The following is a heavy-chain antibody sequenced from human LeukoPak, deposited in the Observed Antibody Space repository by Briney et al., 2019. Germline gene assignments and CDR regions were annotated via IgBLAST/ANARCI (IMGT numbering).Heavy chain of an antibody. V-gene: IGHV4-34*01. Sequence: SETLSLTCAVYGGSFSGYYWSWIRQPPGKELEWIGEIYHSGSTNYNPSLKSRVTISVDTSNNQLSLKLTSVTAADTAVYHCARVAAGSRENWFDTWGQGSPVTVSS. CDR2: IYHSGST. CDR3: ARVAAGSRENWFDT. J-gene: IGHJ5*02. CDR1: GGSFSGYY. D-gene: IGHD1-1*01.